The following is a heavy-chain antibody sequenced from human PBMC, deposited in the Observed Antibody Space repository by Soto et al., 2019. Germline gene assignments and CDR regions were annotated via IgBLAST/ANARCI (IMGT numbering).Heavy chain of an antibody. D-gene: IGHD2-15*01. CDR3: ARDPSLAAYYCDY. CDR1: ELTFSNYD. J-gene: IGHJ4*02. CDR2: ISYDGSKK. Sequence: LRLSCAVSELTFSNYDMPWVRQAPCKGLKWVSGISYDGSKKHHADSVKGRLTISRDNSTNRLSLQMNSLRTEDTALYYCARDPSLAAYYCDYWGQRTLFTVSS. V-gene: IGHV3-30-3*01.